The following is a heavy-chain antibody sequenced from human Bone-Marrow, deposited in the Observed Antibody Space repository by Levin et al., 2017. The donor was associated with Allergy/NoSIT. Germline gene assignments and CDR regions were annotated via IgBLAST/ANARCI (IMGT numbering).Heavy chain of an antibody. J-gene: IGHJ6*03. CDR2: IHHSGFI. D-gene: IGHD2-15*01. V-gene: IGHV4-4*02. Sequence: PSETLSLTCAVSGGSISSSNWWTWVRQPPGKGLEWIGEIHHSGFINYIPSLRSRVTISVDKSKNQFSLSLSSVTAADTAVYYCGRSVVVVAANYHYHMDVWGKGTPVSVSS. CDR1: GGSISSSNW. CDR3: GRSVVVVAANYHYHMDV.